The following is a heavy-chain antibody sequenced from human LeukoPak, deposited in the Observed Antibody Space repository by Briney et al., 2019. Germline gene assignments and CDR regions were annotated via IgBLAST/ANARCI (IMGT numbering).Heavy chain of an antibody. CDR1: GYTFTSYY. CDR2: INPSGGST. J-gene: IGHJ6*02. D-gene: IGHD6-19*01. Sequence: ASVKVPCKASGYTFTSYYMHWVRQAPGQGLEWMGIINPSGGSTSYAQKFQGRVTMTRDTSTSTVYMELSSLRSEDTAVYYCARDSSGWYGMDVWGQGTTVTVSS. V-gene: IGHV1-46*01. CDR3: ARDSSGWYGMDV.